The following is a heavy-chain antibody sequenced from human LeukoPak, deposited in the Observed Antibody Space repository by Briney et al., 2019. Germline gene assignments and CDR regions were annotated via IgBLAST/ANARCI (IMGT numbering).Heavy chain of an antibody. CDR3: ARGLDNWNVYIFDY. Sequence: PSETLSLTCAVYGGSFSGYFWTWIRQPPGKGPEWIGDNTHSGNTNYNPSLKSRVTISVDTSKNQFSLKLSSVTAADTAVYYCARGLDNWNVYIFDYWGLGTLVTVSS. V-gene: IGHV4-34*01. CDR2: NTHSGNT. CDR1: GGSFSGYF. J-gene: IGHJ4*02. D-gene: IGHD1-20*01.